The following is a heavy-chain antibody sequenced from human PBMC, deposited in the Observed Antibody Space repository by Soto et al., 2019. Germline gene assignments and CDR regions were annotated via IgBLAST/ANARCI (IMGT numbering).Heavy chain of an antibody. CDR1: GDSVSSNSAA. CDR2: TYYRSKWYN. Sequence: PSQTLSLTCAISGDSVSSNSAAWNWIRQSPSRGLEWLGRTYYRSKWYNDYAVSVKSRIAINPDTPKNQFSLQLNSVTPEDTAVYYCAREATRIAAAGIGWFDPWGQGTLVTVSS. V-gene: IGHV6-1*01. D-gene: IGHD6-13*01. CDR3: AREATRIAAAGIGWFDP. J-gene: IGHJ5*02.